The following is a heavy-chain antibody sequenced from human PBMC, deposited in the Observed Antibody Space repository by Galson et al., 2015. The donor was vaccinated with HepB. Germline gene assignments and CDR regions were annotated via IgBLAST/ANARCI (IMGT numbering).Heavy chain of an antibody. D-gene: IGHD3-3*01. CDR3: ARGLRITIFGVVNAAFDI. J-gene: IGHJ3*02. V-gene: IGHV1-46*01. CDR2: INPSGGST. Sequence: SVKVSCKASGYTFTSYYMHWVRQAPGQGLEWTGIINPSGGSTSYAQKFQGRVTMTRDTSTSTVYMELSSLRSEDTAVYYCARGLRITIFGVVNAAFDIWGPGAMVTVSS. CDR1: GYTFTSYY.